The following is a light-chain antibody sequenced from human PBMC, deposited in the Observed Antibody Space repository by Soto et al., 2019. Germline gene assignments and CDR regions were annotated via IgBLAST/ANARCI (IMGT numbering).Light chain of an antibody. J-gene: IGKJ2*01. Sequence: DIQMTQSPSSLSASVGDRVTITCQASQNIRNYLNWYQQRPGKTPNLLVYAASNLRGGVPSRFSGSGSGTVFTLTISTLQPEDFATYYCQQIHSTSSYTFGQGTRVDIK. CDR1: QNIRNY. V-gene: IGKV1-39*01. CDR2: AAS. CDR3: QQIHSTSSYT.